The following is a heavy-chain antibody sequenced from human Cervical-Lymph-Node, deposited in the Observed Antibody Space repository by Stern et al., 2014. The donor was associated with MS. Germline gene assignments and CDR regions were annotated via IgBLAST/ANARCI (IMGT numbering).Heavy chain of an antibody. CDR3: AKGGGDYGFGWFDP. Sequence: EVQLVESGGGLVQPGRSLRLSCAASGFTFDDYGMYWVRQTPGKGLERVSGISWDSGRLGYADSVKGRFTISRDNAKNFLYLQMNSLRPEDTALYYCAKGGGDYGFGWFDPWGQGTLVTVSS. V-gene: IGHV3-9*01. J-gene: IGHJ5*02. CDR1: GFTFDDYG. CDR2: ISWDSGRL. D-gene: IGHD4-17*01.